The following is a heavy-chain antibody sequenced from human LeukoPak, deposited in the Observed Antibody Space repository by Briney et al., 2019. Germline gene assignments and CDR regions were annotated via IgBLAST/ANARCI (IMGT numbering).Heavy chain of an antibody. CDR1: GFTFSSYS. CDR3: ARAVVVAAPYYYGMDV. Sequence: GGSLRLSCAASGFTFSSYSMNWVRQAPGKGLEWVSFISSSSSYIYYADSVKGRFTISRDNAKNSPYLQMNSLRAEDTAVYYCARAVVVAAPYYYGMDVWGQGTAVTVSS. D-gene: IGHD2-15*01. V-gene: IGHV3-21*01. J-gene: IGHJ6*01. CDR2: ISSSSSYI.